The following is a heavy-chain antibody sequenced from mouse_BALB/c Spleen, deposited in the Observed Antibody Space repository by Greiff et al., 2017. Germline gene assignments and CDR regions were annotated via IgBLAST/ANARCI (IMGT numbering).Heavy chain of an antibody. J-gene: IGHJ3*01. D-gene: IGHD2-14*01. CDR3: VRHRYDEGFAY. CDR2: IRSKSNNYAT. Sequence: EVKLVESGGGLVQPKGSLKLSCAASGFTFNTYAMNWVRQAPGKGLEWAARIRSKSNNYATYYADSVKDRFTISRDDSQSMLYLQMNNLKTEDTAMYYCVRHRYDEGFAYWGQGTLVTVSA. CDR1: GFTFNTYA. V-gene: IGHV10-1*02.